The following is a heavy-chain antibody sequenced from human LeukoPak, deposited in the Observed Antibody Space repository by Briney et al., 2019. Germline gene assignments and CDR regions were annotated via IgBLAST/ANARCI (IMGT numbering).Heavy chain of an antibody. Sequence: PSETLSLTCAVYVESFSGYYWTWIRQPPGKGLEWIGEIDHSGSTNYNPSLKSRVTISVDKSKNQFSLKLSSVTAADTAVYYCARDRRSYGDYGPAGMDVWGQGTTVTVSS. J-gene: IGHJ6*02. CDR1: VESFSGYY. D-gene: IGHD4-17*01. CDR3: ARDRRSYGDYGPAGMDV. V-gene: IGHV4-34*01. CDR2: IDHSGST.